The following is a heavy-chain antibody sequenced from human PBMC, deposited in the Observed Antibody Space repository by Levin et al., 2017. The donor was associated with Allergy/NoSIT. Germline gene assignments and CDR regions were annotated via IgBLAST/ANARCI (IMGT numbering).Heavy chain of an antibody. J-gene: IGHJ3*01. D-gene: IGHD3-10*01. CDR1: GDSVSSNSAA. CDR2: TYYRSKWSN. CDR3: AKFSAGVDAFDV. V-gene: IGHV6-1*01. Sequence: SQTLSLPCVISGDSVSSNSAAWNWIRQSPSRGLEWLGRTYYRSKWSNDYAVSVKSRITINPDTSKNQFSLQLNSVTPDDTAVYYCAKFSAGVDAFDVWGQGTMVTVSS.